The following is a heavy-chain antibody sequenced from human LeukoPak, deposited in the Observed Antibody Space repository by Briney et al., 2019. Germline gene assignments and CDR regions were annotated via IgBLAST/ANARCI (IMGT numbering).Heavy chain of an antibody. V-gene: IGHV4-34*01. D-gene: IGHD4-17*01. CDR2: INHSGST. Sequence: PSETLSLTCAVYGGSFSGYYWSWIRQPPGKGLEWIGEINHSGSTNYNPSLKSRVTISVDTSKSQFSLKLSSVTAADTAVYYCAREDYGDQTGDAFDIWGQGTMVTVSS. CDR3: AREDYGDQTGDAFDI. CDR1: GGSFSGYY. J-gene: IGHJ3*02.